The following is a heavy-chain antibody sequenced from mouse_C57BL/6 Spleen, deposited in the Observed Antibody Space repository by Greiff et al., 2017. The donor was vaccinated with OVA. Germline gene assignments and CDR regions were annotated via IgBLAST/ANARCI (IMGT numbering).Heavy chain of an antibody. Sequence: QVQLQQPGAELARPGASVKLSCKASGYTFTSYGISWVKQRTGQGLEWIGEIYPRSGNTYYNEKFKGKATLTADKSSSTAYMELRSLTSEDSAVYFCARDYCGSRDWDFDVWGTGTTVTVSS. CDR2: IYPRSGNT. CDR3: ARDYCGSRDWDFDV. J-gene: IGHJ1*03. D-gene: IGHD1-1*01. CDR1: GYTFTSYG. V-gene: IGHV1-81*01.